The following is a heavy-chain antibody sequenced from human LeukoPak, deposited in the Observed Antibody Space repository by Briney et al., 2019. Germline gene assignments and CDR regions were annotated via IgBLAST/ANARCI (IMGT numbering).Heavy chain of an antibody. D-gene: IGHD5-24*01. CDR3: ARLMQMGIPFHYHHSDV. J-gene: IGHJ6*02. Sequence: SETLSLTCTVSGGSISSRGFFWGWIRQPPGKGPEWIGSVYYDGVTYYNRSFQSRVTMSLDKSTNRFSLRLSSVTAADTAVYFCARLMQMGIPFHYHHSDVWGQGTTVTVSS. V-gene: IGHV4-39*01. CDR2: VYYDGVT. CDR1: GGSISSRGFF.